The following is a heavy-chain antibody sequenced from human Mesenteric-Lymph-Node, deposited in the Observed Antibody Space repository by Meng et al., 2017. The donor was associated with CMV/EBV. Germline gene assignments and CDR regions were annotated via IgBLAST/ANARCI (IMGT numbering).Heavy chain of an antibody. J-gene: IGHJ5*02. V-gene: IGHV1-2*02. CDR3: ARGCTLWFGELLGWFDP. CDR2: INPNSGGT. CDR1: GYTFTNYG. Sequence: ASVKVSCKASGYTFTNYGVNWVRQAPGQGLEWVGWINPNSGGTNYAQKFQGRVTMTRDTSISTAYMELSRLRSDDTAVYYCARGCTLWFGELLGWFDPWGQGTLVTISS. D-gene: IGHD3-10*01.